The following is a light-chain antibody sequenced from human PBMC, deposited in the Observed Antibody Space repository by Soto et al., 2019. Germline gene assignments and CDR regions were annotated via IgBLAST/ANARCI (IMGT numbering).Light chain of an antibody. V-gene: IGKV3-15*01. CDR3: QQYNIWPPIT. CDR1: QSVSSN. CDR2: GAT. Sequence: EIVMTQSPATLSVSPVDRVTLSCRASQSVSSNLAWYQQKPGQPPRLFIYGATTRATGIPARFSGSRSGTEFTLTISSLQSEDVAVYYCQQYNIWPPITFGQGTRLEI. J-gene: IGKJ5*01.